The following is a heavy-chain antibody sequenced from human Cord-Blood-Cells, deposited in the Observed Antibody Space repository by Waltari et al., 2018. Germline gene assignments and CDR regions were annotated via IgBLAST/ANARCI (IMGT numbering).Heavy chain of an antibody. CDR3: ARGQLLRDAFDI. CDR2: INHSGST. CDR1: GGSFSGYY. Sequence: QVQLQQWGAGLLKPSETLSLTCAAYGGSFSGYYWSWIRQPPGKGLEWIGEINHSGSTNYNPSLKSRVTISVDTSKNQFSLKLSSVTAADTAVYYCARGQLLRDAFDIWGQGTMVTVSS. D-gene: IGHD3-10*01. J-gene: IGHJ3*02. V-gene: IGHV4-34*01.